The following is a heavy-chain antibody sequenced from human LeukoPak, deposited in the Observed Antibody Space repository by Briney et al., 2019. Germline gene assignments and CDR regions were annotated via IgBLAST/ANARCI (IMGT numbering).Heavy chain of an antibody. CDR2: IKKDGSEK. CDR1: GFTFSTYW. CDR3: ARGTDILTGPFDP. V-gene: IGHV3-7*01. J-gene: IGHJ5*02. D-gene: IGHD3-9*01. Sequence: GGSLRLSCAASGFTFSTYWMSWVRQAPGKGLEWVANIKKDGSEKYYMDSVKGRFTISRDNAENTLYLQMNSLRAEDTAVYYCARGTDILTGPFDPWGQGTLVTVSS.